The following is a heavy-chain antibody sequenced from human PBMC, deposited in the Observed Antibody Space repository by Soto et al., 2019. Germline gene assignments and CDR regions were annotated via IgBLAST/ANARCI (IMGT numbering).Heavy chain of an antibody. J-gene: IGHJ6*02. Sequence: PSETLSLTCTVSGGSISSSSYYWGWIRQPPGKGLEWIGSIYYSGSTYYNPSLKSRVTISVDTSKNQFSLKLSSVTAADTAVYYCARRRENCCKSFYYYYGMDGWGQGTTVTVSS. CDR1: GGSISSSSYY. CDR3: ARRRENCCKSFYYYYGMDG. D-gene: IGHD2-2*01. CDR2: IYYSGST. V-gene: IGHV4-39*01.